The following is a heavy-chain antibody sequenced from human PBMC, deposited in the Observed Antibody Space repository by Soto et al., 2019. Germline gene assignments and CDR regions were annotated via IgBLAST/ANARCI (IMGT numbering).Heavy chain of an antibody. CDR3: AKDPGYSGYDPPGY. CDR2: ISGSGGST. Sequence: EVQLLESGGGLVQPGGSLRLSCAASGFTFSSYAMTWVRQAPGKGLEWVSAISGSGGSTYYADSVKGRFTIARDNTKNTLYLQMNSLRAEDTGVYYCAKDPGYSGYDPPGYWGQGTLVTVSS. CDR1: GFTFSSYA. D-gene: IGHD5-12*01. V-gene: IGHV3-23*01. J-gene: IGHJ4*02.